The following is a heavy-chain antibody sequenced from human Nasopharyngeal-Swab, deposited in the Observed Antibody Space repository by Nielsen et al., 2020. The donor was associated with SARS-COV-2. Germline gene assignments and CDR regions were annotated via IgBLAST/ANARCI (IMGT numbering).Heavy chain of an antibody. Sequence: GESLKISCKGSGYSFTSYWIGWVRQMPGKGLEWMGIIYPGDSDTRYSPSFQGQVTISADKSISTAYLQWSSLKASDIAMYYCARHVGITMIVVVIAEIDYWGQGTLVTVSS. J-gene: IGHJ4*02. CDR2: IYPGDSDT. CDR3: ARHVGITMIVVVIAEIDY. CDR1: GYSFTSYW. V-gene: IGHV5-51*01. D-gene: IGHD3-22*01.